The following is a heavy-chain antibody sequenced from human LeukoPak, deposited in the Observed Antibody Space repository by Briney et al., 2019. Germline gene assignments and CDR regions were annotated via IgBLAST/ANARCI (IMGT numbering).Heavy chain of an antibody. Sequence: ASVKVSCKVSGYTLTELSMHWVRQAPGKGLEWMGGFDPEDGETIYAQKFQGRVTMTEDTSTDTAYMELSSLRSEDTAVYYCATANYDSSGFPWYFDYWGQGTLVTVSS. CDR2: FDPEDGET. D-gene: IGHD3-22*01. CDR3: ATANYDSSGFPWYFDY. J-gene: IGHJ4*02. V-gene: IGHV1-24*01. CDR1: GYTLTELS.